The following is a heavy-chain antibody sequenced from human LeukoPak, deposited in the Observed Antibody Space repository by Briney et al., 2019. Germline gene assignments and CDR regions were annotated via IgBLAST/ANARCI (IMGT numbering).Heavy chain of an antibody. J-gene: IGHJ3*02. CDR1: GFTFSSYW. Sequence: TGGSLRLPCAASGFTFSSYWMHWVRQAPGKGLVWVSRINSDGSSTSYVDSVKGRFTISRDNAKNTLYLQMNSLRAEDTAVYYCARDSGPTYYDFWSGYLDAFDIWGQGTMVTVSS. V-gene: IGHV3-74*01. CDR3: ARDSGPTYYDFWSGYLDAFDI. CDR2: INSDGSST. D-gene: IGHD3-3*01.